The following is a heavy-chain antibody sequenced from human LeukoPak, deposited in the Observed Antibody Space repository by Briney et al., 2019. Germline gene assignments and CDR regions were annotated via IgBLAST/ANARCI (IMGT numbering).Heavy chain of an antibody. CDR3: ARGGGPKRRYCSGGSCYNNWFDP. CDR2: INHSGST. D-gene: IGHD2-15*01. Sequence: SETLSLTCAVYGGSFSGYYWSWTRQPPGKGLEWIGEINHSGSTNYNPSLKSRVTISVDTSKNQFSLKLSSVTAADTAVYYCARGGGPKRRYCSGGSCYNNWFDPWGQGTLVTVSS. CDR1: GGSFSGYY. J-gene: IGHJ5*02. V-gene: IGHV4-34*01.